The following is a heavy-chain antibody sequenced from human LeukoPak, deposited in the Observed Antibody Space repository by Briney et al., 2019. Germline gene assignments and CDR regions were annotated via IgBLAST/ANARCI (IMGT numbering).Heavy chain of an antibody. V-gene: IGHV1-18*01. CDR3: ASLMQLEYFQH. J-gene: IGHJ1*01. CDR1: GYTSTSYG. D-gene: IGHD6-13*01. Sequence: ASVKVSCKASGYTSTSYGISWVRQAPGQGLEWMGWISAYNGNTNYAQKLQGRVTMTTDTSTSTAYMELRSLRSDDTAVYYCASLMQLEYFQHWGQGTLVTVSS. CDR2: ISAYNGNT.